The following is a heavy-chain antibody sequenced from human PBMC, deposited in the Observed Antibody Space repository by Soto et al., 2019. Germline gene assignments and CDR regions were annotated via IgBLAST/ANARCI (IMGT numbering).Heavy chain of an antibody. D-gene: IGHD1-1*01. Sequence: QVQLQQWGAGLLKPSETLSLTCAVYGGSFSGYYWSWIRQPPGKGLEWIGEINHSGSTNYNPSLKSRVTISVDTSKNQFSLKLSSVTTADTAVYYCARAGLERRFDPWGQGTLVTVSS. CDR3: ARAGLERRFDP. V-gene: IGHV4-34*01. CDR2: INHSGST. CDR1: GGSFSGYY. J-gene: IGHJ5*02.